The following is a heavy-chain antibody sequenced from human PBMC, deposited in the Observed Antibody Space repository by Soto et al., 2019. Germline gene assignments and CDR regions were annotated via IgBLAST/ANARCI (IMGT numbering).Heavy chain of an antibody. CDR3: AKDRSAYYYDSSGYYGYFDY. V-gene: IGHV1-3*01. Sequence: ASVKVSCTASGYTFTSYAMHWVRQAPGQRLEWLGWINAGNGNTKYSQKFQGRVTITRDTSASTAYMELSSLRSEDTAVYYCAKDRSAYYYDSSGYYGYFDYWGQGTLVTVSS. J-gene: IGHJ4*02. D-gene: IGHD3-22*01. CDR1: GYTFTSYA. CDR2: INAGNGNT.